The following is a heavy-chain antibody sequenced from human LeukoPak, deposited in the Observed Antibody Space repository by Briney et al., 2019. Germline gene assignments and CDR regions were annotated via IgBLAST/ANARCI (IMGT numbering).Heavy chain of an antibody. CDR2: IYYSGSS. V-gene: IGHV4-39*01. Sequence: SETLSLTCTVSGGSISSSSYYWGWIRQPPGKGLEWIGSIYYSGSSYYTPSLKSRLTISVDTSRDQFSLKLTSVTAADTAVYYCAASGYSTRWYYYDFWGQGTLVTVSS. J-gene: IGHJ4*02. CDR3: AASGYSTRWYYYDF. D-gene: IGHD2-8*01. CDR1: GGSISSSSYY.